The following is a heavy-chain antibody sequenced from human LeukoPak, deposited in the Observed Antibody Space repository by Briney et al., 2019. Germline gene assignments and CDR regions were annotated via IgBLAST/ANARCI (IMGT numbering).Heavy chain of an antibody. CDR2: VSSDGTT. V-gene: IGHV4-59*08. CDR1: GDSLTSFY. Sequence: SETLSLTCSLYGDSLTSFYWNWIRQPPGKGLEWLGYVSSDGTTNYTPSLRRRLTLSVDTAKNDISLILTSVTPADTAIYYCARMDCLGEDCYNHWGRGTLVTVSS. D-gene: IGHD2-21*02. J-gene: IGHJ4*02. CDR3: ARMDCLGEDCYNH.